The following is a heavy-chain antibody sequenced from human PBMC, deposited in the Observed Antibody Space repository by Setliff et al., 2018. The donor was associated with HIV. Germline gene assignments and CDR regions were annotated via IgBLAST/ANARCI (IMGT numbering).Heavy chain of an antibody. CDR3: ARARYIVIRGDAGMDV. V-gene: IGHV4-61*02. Sequence: SETLSLTCTVSGGSINSGGYYWVWIRQPALKGLEWIGRIYTSGLTNYNPSLKSRVTISVDTSKNQVSLKPSSVTASDTAVYYCARARYIVIRGDAGMDVWGPGTTVTVS. CDR2: IYTSGLT. CDR1: GGSINSGGYY. J-gene: IGHJ6*02. D-gene: IGHD3-10*01.